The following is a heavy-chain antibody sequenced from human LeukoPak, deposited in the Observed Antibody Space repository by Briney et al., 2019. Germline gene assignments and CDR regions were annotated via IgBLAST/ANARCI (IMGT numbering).Heavy chain of an antibody. J-gene: IGHJ4*02. CDR1: GFXXXSYW. CDR3: ARAALRGSWVDY. D-gene: IGHD1-26*01. Sequence: SCAXXGFXXXSYWMHWVRQAPGKGLGWVSRINSDGSSTIYADSVKGGFTIYRDNPKNTLYLQMNSLRAEDTAVYYCARAALRGSWVDYWGQGTLVTVSS. CDR2: INSDGSST. V-gene: IGHV3-74*01.